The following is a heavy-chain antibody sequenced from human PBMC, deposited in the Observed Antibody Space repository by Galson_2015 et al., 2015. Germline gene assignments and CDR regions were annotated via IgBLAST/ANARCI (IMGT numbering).Heavy chain of an antibody. CDR1: EFALTTYW. J-gene: IGHJ3*01. D-gene: IGHD1-26*01. V-gene: IGHV3-7*01. CDR3: ARANKWAPVQGAFEL. CDR2: IKKDGSEK. Sequence: SLRLSGAAAEFALTTYWMSWVRKAQGQGLELVDNIKKDGSEKYYVDSVKGRFTISRDNAKNSLYLLMNSLRAEDTAVYYCARANKWAPVQGAFELWGQGTMVTVSA.